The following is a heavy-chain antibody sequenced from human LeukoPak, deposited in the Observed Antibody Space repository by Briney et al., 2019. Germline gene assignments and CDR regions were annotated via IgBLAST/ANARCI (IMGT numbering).Heavy chain of an antibody. D-gene: IGHD5-12*01. CDR2: ISGSGGST. J-gene: IGHJ4*02. V-gene: IGHV3-23*01. CDR3: ASLVATRYYFDF. Sequence: PGGSLRLSCVVSGVTFSTYAMSWVRQVPGKGLKWVSGISGSGGSTYYADSVKGRFTISRDNSKSTLYVEMNSLRAEDTAVYYCASLVATRYYFDFWGQGTLVTVSS. CDR1: GVTFSTYA.